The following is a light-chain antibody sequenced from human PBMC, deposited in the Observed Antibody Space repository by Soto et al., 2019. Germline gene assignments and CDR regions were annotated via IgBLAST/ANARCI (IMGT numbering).Light chain of an antibody. J-gene: IGKJ4*01. V-gene: IGKV4-1*01. Sequence: DIVLTQSPDSLAVSLGERATINCKSSLSVLYSSDNKNYLAWYQQKPGQPPKLLIYWASTRDSGVPDRFSGSGSGADFTLTISSLQAEDVAVYYCQQYYSTLTFGGGTKVEIK. CDR2: WAS. CDR1: LSVLYSSDNKNY. CDR3: QQYYSTLT.